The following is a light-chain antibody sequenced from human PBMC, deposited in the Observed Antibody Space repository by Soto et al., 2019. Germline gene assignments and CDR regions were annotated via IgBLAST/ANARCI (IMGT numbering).Light chain of an antibody. V-gene: IGKV3-11*01. CDR2: GAF. J-gene: IGKJ5*01. Sequence: EIVLAQSTGTLYLSPGERATLSCRASPSVTNYLAWYQQKPGQAPRLLIYGAFNRATGIPARFSSSGSGADFTLTISSLEPEDFAVYYCQQRNIWPPVTFGQGTRLAI. CDR3: QQRNIWPPVT. CDR1: PSVTNY.